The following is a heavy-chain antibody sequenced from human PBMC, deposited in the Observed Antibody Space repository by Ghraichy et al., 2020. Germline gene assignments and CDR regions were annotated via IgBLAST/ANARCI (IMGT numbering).Heavy chain of an antibody. CDR3: ARDLQAGY. CDR2: ISSSSGTI. V-gene: IGHV3-48*02. CDR1: GFTFSSFS. D-gene: IGHD6-25*01. Sequence: GGSLRLSCAASGFTFSSFSMNWVRQAPGKGLEWISYISSSSGTIYYTDSVKGRFTISRDNGKNSLFLQMNSLRDEDTALYYCARDLQAGYWGQGTLVTVSS. J-gene: IGHJ4*02.